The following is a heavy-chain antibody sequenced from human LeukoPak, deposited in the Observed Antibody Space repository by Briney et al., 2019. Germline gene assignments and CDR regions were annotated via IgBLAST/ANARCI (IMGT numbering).Heavy chain of an antibody. D-gene: IGHD5-18*01. CDR3: ARDYSVDTAMDFDY. Sequence: ASVKVSCKASGYTFTSYGISWVRQAPGQGLEWMGWISAYNGNTNYAQKFQGRVTMTTDTSTSTAYMELRSLRSDDTAVYFCARDYSVDTAMDFDYWGQGTLVTVSS. V-gene: IGHV1-18*01. J-gene: IGHJ4*02. CDR2: ISAYNGNT. CDR1: GYTFTSYG.